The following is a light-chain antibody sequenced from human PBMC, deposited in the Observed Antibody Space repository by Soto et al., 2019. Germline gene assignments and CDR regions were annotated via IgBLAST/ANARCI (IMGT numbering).Light chain of an antibody. J-gene: IGKJ4*01. CDR2: DVF. CDR3: QQRSNGLT. Sequence: EIVLTQSPAILSLSPGERATLSCRASQSVDSYLAWYQQKPGQAPRLLIFDVFNRVTGIPARFSGSGSGTDFTLTISSLGPEDFAVYYCQQRSNGLTFGGGTKVEMK. V-gene: IGKV3-11*01. CDR1: QSVDSY.